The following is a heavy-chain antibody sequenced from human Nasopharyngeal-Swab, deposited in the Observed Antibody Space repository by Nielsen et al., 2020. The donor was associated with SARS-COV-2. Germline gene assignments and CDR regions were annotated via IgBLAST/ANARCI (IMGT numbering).Heavy chain of an antibody. Sequence: GESLKISCAASGFTFSNYRMHWVRQAPGKGLVWVSRINGDGSSLNYADFVKGRFTTSTDNAKSTLYLEMNSLRAEDTAVYYCARAYYFDSWGQGTLVTVSS. CDR2: INGDGSSL. CDR1: GFTFSNYR. J-gene: IGHJ4*02. CDR3: ARAYYFDS. V-gene: IGHV3-74*01.